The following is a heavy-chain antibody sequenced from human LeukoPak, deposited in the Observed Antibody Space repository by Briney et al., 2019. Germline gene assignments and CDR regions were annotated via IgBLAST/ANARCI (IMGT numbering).Heavy chain of an antibody. CDR2: IKQDGSEK. D-gene: IGHD4-11*01. CDR3: ARGAYSNYLS. CDR1: GFTLSSYW. J-gene: IGHJ5*02. V-gene: IGHV3-7*01. Sequence: GGSLRLSCAASGFTLSSYWMSWVRQAPGKGLEWVANIKQDGSEKYYVDSVKGRFTISRDNAKNSLYLQMNSLRVEDTAVYYCARGAYSNYLSWGQGTLVTVSS.